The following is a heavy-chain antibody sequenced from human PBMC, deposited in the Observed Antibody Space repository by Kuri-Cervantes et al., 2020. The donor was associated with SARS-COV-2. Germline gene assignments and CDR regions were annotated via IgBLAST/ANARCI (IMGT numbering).Heavy chain of an antibody. CDR3: AREPWGYGPGGY. CDR2: IYYSGTT. V-gene: IGHV4-30-4*01. CDR1: GGSFGDYY. D-gene: IGHD5-18*01. Sequence: LRLSCAVSGGSFGDYYWTWIRQPPGKGLEWIGYIYYSGTTSYNPSLKSRVTISVDTSKNQFSLRLSSVTAADTAVYYCAREPWGYGPGGYWGQGTLVTVSS. J-gene: IGHJ4*02.